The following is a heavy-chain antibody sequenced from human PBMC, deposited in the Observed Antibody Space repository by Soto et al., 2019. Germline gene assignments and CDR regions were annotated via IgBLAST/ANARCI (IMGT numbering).Heavy chain of an antibody. CDR3: ARGRDQPPVGLYFDS. V-gene: IGHV1-69*01. Sequence: QVQLVQSGAEVKKPGSSVKVSCKASGGAFNNYICDWVRQAPGQGREWMGGIIPMFGTPKYAQTFKDRITISADVSTGTAYMELTSLRFDDTAIYYCARGRDQPPVGLYFDSWGEGTRVTVSS. CDR2: IIPMFGTP. J-gene: IGHJ4*02. CDR1: GGAFNNYI. D-gene: IGHD1-26*01.